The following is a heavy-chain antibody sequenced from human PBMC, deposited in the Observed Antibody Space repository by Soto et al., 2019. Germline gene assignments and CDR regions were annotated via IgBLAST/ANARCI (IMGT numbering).Heavy chain of an antibody. D-gene: IGHD2-2*01. CDR1: GFTFSSYA. J-gene: IGHJ6*03. CDR2: ISGSGGST. Sequence: EVQLLESGGGLVQPGGSLRLSCAASGFTFSSYAMSWVRQAPGKGLEWVSAISGSGGSTYYADSVKGRFTISRDNYKNTLYLKMNSLRDEDTAVYYCAKVLLVVVVPAAPFMDVWGKGTTVTVSS. CDR3: AKVLLVVVVPAAPFMDV. V-gene: IGHV3-23*01.